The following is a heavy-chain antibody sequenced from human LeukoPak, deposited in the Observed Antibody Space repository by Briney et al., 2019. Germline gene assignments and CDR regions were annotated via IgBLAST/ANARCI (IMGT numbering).Heavy chain of an antibody. CDR2: IKPDGSER. CDR3: ARRFCSRTSCQGFDY. CDR1: GFTCSSCW. J-gene: IGHJ4*02. V-gene: IGHV3-7*01. Sequence: GGSLRLSCAGSGFTCSSCWMSWVRQAPGKGLEWVANIKPDGSERYYVDSVKGRFTISRDDAKNSLYLQMNSLRAEDTAVYYCARRFCSRTSCQGFDYWGQGSLVIVFS. D-gene: IGHD2-2*01.